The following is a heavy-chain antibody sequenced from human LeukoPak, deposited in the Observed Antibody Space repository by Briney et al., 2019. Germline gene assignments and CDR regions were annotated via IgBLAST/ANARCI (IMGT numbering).Heavy chain of an antibody. CDR2: IRYDGSNK. J-gene: IGHJ5*02. V-gene: IGHV3-30*02. D-gene: IGHD1-14*01. Sequence: GGSLRLSCTASGFTFSSYGMHWVRQAPGKGLEWVAFIRYDGSNKYYADSVKGRFTISRDNSKNTLYLQMNSLRAEDTAVYYCAKQRAPEKPDGWFDPWGQGTLVTVSS. CDR1: GFTFSSYG. CDR3: AKQRAPEKPDGWFDP.